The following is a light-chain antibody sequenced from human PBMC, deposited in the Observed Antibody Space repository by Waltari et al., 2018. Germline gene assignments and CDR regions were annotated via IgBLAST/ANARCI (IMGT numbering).Light chain of an antibody. J-gene: IGKJ4*01. CDR3: QQSHSAPLA. V-gene: IGKV1-39*01. Sequence: DIQMTQSPSSLSASVGDRVTITCRASRAITNYVNWYQQRPGLAPKLLIYAASTLQGGVPTRFSGSGSGTDFTLTISSLQIEDFVTYYCQQSHSAPLAFGGGTRLEI. CDR1: RAITNY. CDR2: AAS.